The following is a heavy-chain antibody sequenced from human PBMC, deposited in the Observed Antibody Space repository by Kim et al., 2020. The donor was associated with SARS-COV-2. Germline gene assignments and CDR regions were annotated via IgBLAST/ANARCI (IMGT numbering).Heavy chain of an antibody. D-gene: IGHD1-7*01. V-gene: IGHV4-39*01. CDR3: ASWNYGDFGDY. J-gene: IGHJ4*02. Sequence: SETLSLTCTVSGGSISSSSYYWGWIRQPPGKGLEWIGSIYYSGSTYYNPSLKSRVTISVDTSKNQFSLKLSSVTAADTAVYYCASWNYGDFGDYWGQGTLVTVSS. CDR2: IYYSGST. CDR1: GGSISSSSYY.